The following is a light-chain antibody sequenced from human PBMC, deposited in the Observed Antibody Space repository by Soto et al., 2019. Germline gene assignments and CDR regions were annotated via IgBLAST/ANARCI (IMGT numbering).Light chain of an antibody. CDR3: SSYTSSSTLSYV. J-gene: IGLJ1*01. CDR1: SSDVGGYNY. V-gene: IGLV2-14*01. Sequence: QSALTQPASVSGSPGQSITISCTGTSSDVGGYNYVSWYQQHPGKAPKLMIYDVSNRPSGVSNRFSGSKSGNTASLTISRLQAEDEADYYCSSYTSSSTLSYVFGTGTKLTVL. CDR2: DVS.